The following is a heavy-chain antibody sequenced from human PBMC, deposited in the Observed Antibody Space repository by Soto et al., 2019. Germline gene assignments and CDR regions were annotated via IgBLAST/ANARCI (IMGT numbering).Heavy chain of an antibody. CDR2: INPDGSEE. V-gene: IGHV3-7*01. Sequence: ESGGGLVQPGGSLRLSCAVSGFTFSNYWMSWVRQAPGKGLEWLANINPDGSEEYYVDSVRGRLTISRDNAKNSLFLQMNSLRPDDTAMYYCARDATHQSNDYWGQGTLVTVSS. D-gene: IGHD1-26*01. J-gene: IGHJ4*02. CDR3: ARDATHQSNDY. CDR1: GFTFSNYW.